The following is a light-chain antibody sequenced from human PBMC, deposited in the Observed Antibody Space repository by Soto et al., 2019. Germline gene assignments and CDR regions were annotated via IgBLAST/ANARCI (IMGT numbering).Light chain of an antibody. V-gene: IGLV1-40*01. CDR3: QSYDSSLSGYV. J-gene: IGLJ1*01. CDR1: SSNIGAGYD. Sequence: QSALTQPPSVSGAPGQRVTISCTGSSSNIGAGYDVHWYQQLPGTAPKLLIYGNSNRPSGVPDRFSGSKPGTSASLAITGLQAEDEADYYCQSYDSSLSGYVFGTGTKVTVL. CDR2: GNS.